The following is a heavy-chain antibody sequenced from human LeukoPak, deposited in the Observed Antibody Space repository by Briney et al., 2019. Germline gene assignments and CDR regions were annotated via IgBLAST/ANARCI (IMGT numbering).Heavy chain of an antibody. D-gene: IGHD3-22*01. J-gene: IGHJ4*02. CDR3: ASMEYYYDSSGYYVY. CDR1: EFTFSDYY. CDR2: ISGGGSTI. Sequence: GGSLRLSCAASEFTFSDYYMSWIRQAPGKGLEWVSCISGGGSTISYADSVKGRFTISRDNAKNSLYLQMNSLRAEDTAVYYCASMEYYYDSSGYYVYWGQGTLVTVSS. V-gene: IGHV3-11*04.